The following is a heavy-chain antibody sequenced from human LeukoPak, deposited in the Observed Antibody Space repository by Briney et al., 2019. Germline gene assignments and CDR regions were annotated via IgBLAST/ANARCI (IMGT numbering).Heavy chain of an antibody. V-gene: IGHV1-3*01. CDR1: GYTFTSYA. Sequence: ASVKVSCKASGYTFTSYAMHWVRQASGQRLEWMGWINAGNGNTKYSQKFQGRVTITRDTSASTAYMELSSLRSEDTAVYYCASIYGSGSYPEIWGQGTLVTVSS. CDR2: INAGNGNT. J-gene: IGHJ4*02. D-gene: IGHD3-10*01. CDR3: ASIYGSGSYPEI.